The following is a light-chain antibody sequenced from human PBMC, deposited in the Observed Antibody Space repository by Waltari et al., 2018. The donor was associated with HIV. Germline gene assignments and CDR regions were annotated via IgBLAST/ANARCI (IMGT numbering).Light chain of an antibody. Sequence: VFTQSPDSLSLSPGEGVTLSCRATQTLTDAFLAWYQQKSDQAPRVLIYDASRRATGTPDRFNGSASGTEFSLSIARVEPEDFAVYYCQHFSNSIYTFGQGTKLEI. CDR2: DAS. CDR1: QTLTDAF. J-gene: IGKJ2*01. CDR3: QHFSNSIYT. V-gene: IGKV3D-20*02.